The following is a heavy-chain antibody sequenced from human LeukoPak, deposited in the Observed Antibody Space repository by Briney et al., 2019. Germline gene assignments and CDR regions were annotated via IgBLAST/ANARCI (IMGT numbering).Heavy chain of an antibody. Sequence: GGSLRLSCAASGFTFGSYAMHWVRQAPGKGLEWVAVISYDGSNEYYADSVKGRFTISRDNSKNTLYLQMNSLRAEDTAVYYCARGLLGTGRYFDYWGQGTLVTVSS. J-gene: IGHJ4*02. CDR2: ISYDGSNE. CDR3: ARGLLGTGRYFDY. D-gene: IGHD7-27*01. V-gene: IGHV3-30-3*01. CDR1: GFTFGSYA.